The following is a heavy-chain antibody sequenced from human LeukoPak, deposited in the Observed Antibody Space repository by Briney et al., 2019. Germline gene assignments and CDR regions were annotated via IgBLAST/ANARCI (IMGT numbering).Heavy chain of an antibody. Sequence: PGGSLRLSCAASGFTFSSYGMHWVRQAPGKGLEWVAVIWYDGSNKYYADSVKGRFTISRDNSKNTLYLQMNSLRAEDTAVYYCARGGTDHDAFDIWGQGTMVTVSS. CDR2: IWYDGSNK. CDR3: ARGGTDHDAFDI. D-gene: IGHD3-16*01. J-gene: IGHJ3*02. V-gene: IGHV3-33*01. CDR1: GFTFSSYG.